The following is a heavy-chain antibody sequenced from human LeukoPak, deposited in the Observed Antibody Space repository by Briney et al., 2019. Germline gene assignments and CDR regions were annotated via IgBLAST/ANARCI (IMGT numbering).Heavy chain of an antibody. Sequence: GGSLRLSRAASGLTFSTYPMNWVRQAPGKGLEWVSSISSSSSHIYYADSVKGRFTISRDNAKNSLYLQMNSLRAEDTAVYYCATRYCSSTICYAFDYWGQGTLVTVSS. CDR1: GLTFSTYP. CDR2: ISSSSSHI. CDR3: ATRYCSSTICYAFDY. D-gene: IGHD2-2*01. V-gene: IGHV3-21*01. J-gene: IGHJ4*02.